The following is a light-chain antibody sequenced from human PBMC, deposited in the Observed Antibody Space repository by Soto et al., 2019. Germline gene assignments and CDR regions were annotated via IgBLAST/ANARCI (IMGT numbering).Light chain of an antibody. J-gene: IGLJ1*01. Sequence: QSALTQPASVSGSPGQSITISCTGXSSDVGGYNYVSWYQQHPGKAPKFMIYDVSNRPSGVSNRFSGSKSGNTASLTISGLQAEDEADYYCSSYTTSNTRQIVFGTGTKDTVL. V-gene: IGLV2-14*01. CDR1: SSDVGGYNY. CDR2: DVS. CDR3: SSYTTSNTRQIV.